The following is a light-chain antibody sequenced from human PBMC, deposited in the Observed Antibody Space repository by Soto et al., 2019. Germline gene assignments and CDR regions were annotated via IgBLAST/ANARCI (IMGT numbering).Light chain of an antibody. Sequence: QSALTQPASVSGSPGQSITISCTGTSSDVGGYNCVSWYQHHPGKAPKLIISGVSNRPSGVSNRFSGSKSDNTASLTISGLQADDEADYYCFSYTATRHYVFGTGTKLTVL. V-gene: IGLV2-14*01. CDR2: GVS. CDR3: FSYTATRHYV. J-gene: IGLJ1*01. CDR1: SSDVGGYNC.